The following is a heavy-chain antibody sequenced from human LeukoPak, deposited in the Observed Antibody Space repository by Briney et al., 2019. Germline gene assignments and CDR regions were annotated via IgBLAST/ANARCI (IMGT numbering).Heavy chain of an antibody. CDR1: GGSISSYY. D-gene: IGHD3-10*01. CDR3: ARDNTMVRGVPFDY. V-gene: IGHV4-59*12. J-gene: IGHJ4*02. CDR2: IYYSGST. Sequence: SSETLSLTCTVSGGSISSYYWSWIRQPPGKGLEWIGYIYYSGSTNYNPSLKSRVTISVDTSKNQFSLKLSSVTAADTAVYYCARDNTMVRGVPFDYWGQGTLVTVSS.